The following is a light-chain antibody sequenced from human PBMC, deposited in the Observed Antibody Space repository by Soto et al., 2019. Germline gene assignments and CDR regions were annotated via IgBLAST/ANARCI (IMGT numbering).Light chain of an antibody. J-gene: IGLJ1*01. CDR2: EVS. CDR1: SSDVGGYNF. V-gene: IGLV2-14*01. Sequence: VLTQPASVSGSPGQSITISCTGTSSDVGGYNFVSWYQQHPDKAPKLMIYEVSNRPSGVSNRFSGSKSGNTASLTISGLQAEDEADYYCSSYTSSSTYVFGTGTKVTVL. CDR3: SSYTSSSTYV.